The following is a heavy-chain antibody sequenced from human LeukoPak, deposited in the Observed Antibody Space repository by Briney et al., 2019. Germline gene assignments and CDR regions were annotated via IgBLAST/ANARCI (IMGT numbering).Heavy chain of an antibody. D-gene: IGHD3-3*01. V-gene: IGHV3-9*01. CDR1: GFTFDDYA. CDR2: ISWNSGSI. J-gene: IGHJ4*02. Sequence: GGSLRLSCAASGFTFDDYAMHWVRQAPGKGLEWVSGISWNSGSIGYAVSVKGRFTISRDNAKNSLYLQMNSLRAEDTALYYCAKSRSAHLGFDYWGQGTLVTVYS. CDR3: AKSRSAHLGFDY.